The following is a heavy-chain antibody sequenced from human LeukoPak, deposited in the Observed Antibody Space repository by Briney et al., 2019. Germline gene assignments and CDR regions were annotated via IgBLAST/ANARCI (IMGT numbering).Heavy chain of an antibody. D-gene: IGHD4-23*01. CDR1: GYIFTDYY. J-gene: IGHJ6*03. CDR3: ARGLGNPGGRYYYYYYMDV. CDR2: INPNSGGT. Sequence: GASVKVSCKASGYIFTDYYMHWVRQAPGQGLEWMGWINPNSGGTNYAQKFQGRVTMTRDTSISTAYMELSRLRSDDTAVYYCARGLGNPGGRYYYYYYMDVWGKGTTATVSS. V-gene: IGHV1-2*02.